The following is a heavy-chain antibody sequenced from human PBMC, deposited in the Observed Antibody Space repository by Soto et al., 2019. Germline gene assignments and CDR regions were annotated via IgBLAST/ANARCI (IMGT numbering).Heavy chain of an antibody. V-gene: IGHV1-46*01. CDR3: ARVGRYDSSGYYHDGAFDI. CDR1: GYTFVSFY. Sequence: ASVKVSCKASGYTFVSFYMHWVRQAPGQGLEWMGIINPSGGSTSYAQKFQGRVTMTRDTSTSTVYMELSSLRSEDTAVYYCARVGRYDSSGYYHDGAFDIWGQGTMVTVSS. J-gene: IGHJ3*02. CDR2: INPSGGST. D-gene: IGHD3-22*01.